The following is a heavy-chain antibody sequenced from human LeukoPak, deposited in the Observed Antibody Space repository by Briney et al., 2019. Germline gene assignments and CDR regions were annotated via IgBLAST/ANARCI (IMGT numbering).Heavy chain of an antibody. D-gene: IGHD6-13*01. CDR3: ARDPSSWNGFFDS. Sequence: GGSLRLSCAASGFTFSDYSMTWVRQSPGKGLEWVSTVTGSGANTYYGDSVKGRFTISRDNARNTVYLQMNSLRADDTAVYYCARDPSSWNGFFDSWGQGTLVTVSS. CDR2: VTGSGANT. J-gene: IGHJ4*02. CDR1: GFTFSDYS. V-gene: IGHV3-23*01.